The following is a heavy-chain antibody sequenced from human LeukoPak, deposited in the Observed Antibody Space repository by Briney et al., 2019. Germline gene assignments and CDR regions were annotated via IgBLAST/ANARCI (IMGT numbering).Heavy chain of an antibody. CDR1: GGSISTSNSH. V-gene: IGHV4-39*01. CDR2: IYYTGTT. D-gene: IGHD3-3*01. J-gene: IGHJ6*03. CDR3: ATLTSKSFWSGFPPYYIDV. Sequence: SETLSLTCNVSGGSISTSNSHWGWIRQSPGKGLEWIGNIYYTGTTFYNPSLKSRVTISLDRPKDQFSLKLSAVTAADTAVYFCATLTSKSFWSGFPPYYIDVWGEGTPVTVSS.